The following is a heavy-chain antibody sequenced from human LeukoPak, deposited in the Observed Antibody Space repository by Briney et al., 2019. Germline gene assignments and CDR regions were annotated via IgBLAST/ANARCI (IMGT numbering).Heavy chain of an antibody. CDR2: INHSGST. V-gene: IGHV4-34*01. CDR1: GGSFSGYY. Sequence: SETLSLICAVYGGSFSGYYWSWIRQPPGKGLEWIGEINHSGSTNYNPSLKSRVTISVDTSKNQFSLKLSSVTAADTAVYYCARGRGSTSPMEIAAAGTNLGVFDPWGQGTLVTVSS. J-gene: IGHJ5*02. D-gene: IGHD6-13*01. CDR3: ARGRGSTSPMEIAAAGTNLGVFDP.